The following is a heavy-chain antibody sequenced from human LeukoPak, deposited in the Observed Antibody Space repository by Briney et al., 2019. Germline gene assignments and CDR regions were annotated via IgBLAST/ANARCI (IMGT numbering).Heavy chain of an antibody. Sequence: SETLSLTCTVSGGSISSSSYYWGWIRQPPGKGLEWIGEINHSGSTNYNPSLKSRVTISVDTSKNQFSLKLSSVTAADTAVYYCARGFRSADELERRAGGGAYWGQGTLVTVSS. D-gene: IGHD1-1*01. CDR3: ARGFRSADELERRAGGGAY. CDR2: INHSGST. CDR1: GGSISSSSYY. J-gene: IGHJ4*02. V-gene: IGHV4-39*07.